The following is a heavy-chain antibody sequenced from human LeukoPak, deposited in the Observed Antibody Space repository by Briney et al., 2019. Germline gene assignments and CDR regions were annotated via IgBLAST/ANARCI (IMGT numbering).Heavy chain of an antibody. V-gene: IGHV3-7*01. J-gene: IGHJ4*02. CDR1: GFTFSRYW. D-gene: IGHD4-17*01. CDR2: IKQEGSEK. Sequence: SGGSLRLSCAASGFTFSRYWMSWVRQAPGKGLEWVANIKQEGSEKYYVDFVKGRFTISRDNAKNSLYLHMNSLRAEDTAVYYCARYGDYTPYYFDYWGQGTLVTVSS. CDR3: ARYGDYTPYYFDY.